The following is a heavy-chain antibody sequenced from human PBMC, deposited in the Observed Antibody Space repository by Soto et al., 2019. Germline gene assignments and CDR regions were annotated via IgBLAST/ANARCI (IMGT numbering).Heavy chain of an antibody. CDR2: IIPIFGTA. CDR1: GGSFSSYA. V-gene: IGHV1-69*12. Sequence: QVQLVQSGAEVKKPGSSVKVSCKASGGSFSSYASSWVRQAPGQGLEWMGGIIPIFGTANYAQKFQGRVTITADESTSTAYMELSSLRSEDTAVYYCARRRAYCGGDCYSSFDYWGQGTLVTVSS. J-gene: IGHJ4*02. CDR3: ARRRAYCGGDCYSSFDY. D-gene: IGHD2-21*02.